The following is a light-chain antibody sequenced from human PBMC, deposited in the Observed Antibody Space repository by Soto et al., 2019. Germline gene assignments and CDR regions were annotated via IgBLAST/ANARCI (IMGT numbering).Light chain of an antibody. CDR3: SSYTSGSPRV. V-gene: IGLV2-14*01. CDR2: EVS. J-gene: IGLJ3*02. Sequence: QSALTQPASVSGSPGQSITISCTGTSSDVGGYNYVSWYQQHPGKAPKLMIYEVSNRPSGVSNRFSGSKSGNTASLTISGLQAEDEADYYCSSYTSGSPRVFGGGTKLTVL. CDR1: SSDVGGYNY.